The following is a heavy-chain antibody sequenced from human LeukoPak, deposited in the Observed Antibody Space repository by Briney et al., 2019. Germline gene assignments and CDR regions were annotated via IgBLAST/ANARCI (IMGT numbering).Heavy chain of an antibody. J-gene: IGHJ4*02. V-gene: IGHV3-53*01. D-gene: IGHD6-19*01. CDR2: IYSGGST. CDR1: GFTVSSNY. CDR3: ARPAVSGWSLDY. Sequence: PGGSLRLSCAASGFTVSSNYMSWVRQDPGKGLEWVSVIYSGGSTYYADSVKGRFTISRDNSKNTLYLQMNSLRAEDTAVYYCARPAVSGWSLDYWGQGTLVTVFS.